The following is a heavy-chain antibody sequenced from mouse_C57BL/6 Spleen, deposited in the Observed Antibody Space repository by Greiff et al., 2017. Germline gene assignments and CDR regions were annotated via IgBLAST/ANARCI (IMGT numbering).Heavy chain of an antibody. CDR1: GYSITSGYY. CDR3: ARDDYYGSSS. J-gene: IGHJ2*01. D-gene: IGHD1-1*01. CDR2: ISYDGSN. Sequence: EVQLQQSGPGLVKPSQSLSLTCSVTGYSITSGYYWNWIRQFPGNKLEWMGYISYDGSNNYNPSLKNRISITRDTSKNQFFLKLNSVTTEDTATYYCARDDYYGSSSWGQGTTLTVSS. V-gene: IGHV3-6*01.